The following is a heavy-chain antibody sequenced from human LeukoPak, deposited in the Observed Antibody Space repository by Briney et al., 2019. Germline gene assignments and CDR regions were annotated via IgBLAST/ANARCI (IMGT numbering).Heavy chain of an antibody. J-gene: IGHJ5*02. CDR1: GYTFTGYY. D-gene: IGHD1-26*01. V-gene: IGHV1-2*02. CDR2: INPNSGGT. CDR3: ARGLYSGSNPPRFDP. Sequence: ASVKVSCKASGYTFTGYYMHWVRQAPGQGLEWMGWINPNSGGTNYAQKFQGRVTMTRDTSISTAYMELSRLRSEDTAVYYCARGLYSGSNPPRFDPWGQGTLVTVSS.